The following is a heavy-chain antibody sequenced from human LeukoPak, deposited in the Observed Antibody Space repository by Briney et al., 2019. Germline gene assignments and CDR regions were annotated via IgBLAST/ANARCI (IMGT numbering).Heavy chain of an antibody. J-gene: IGHJ4*02. D-gene: IGHD1-26*01. CDR2: INPDGSNT. Sequence: GGSLRLSCAASGFTFSNYWMHWVRQDPGKGLVWVSYINPDGSNTNYADSVKGRFTISRDNAKNALYLQMNSLRAEDTAVYYCARGSGTNFDYWGQGTLVTVSS. V-gene: IGHV3-74*01. CDR1: GFTFSNYW. CDR3: ARGSGTNFDY.